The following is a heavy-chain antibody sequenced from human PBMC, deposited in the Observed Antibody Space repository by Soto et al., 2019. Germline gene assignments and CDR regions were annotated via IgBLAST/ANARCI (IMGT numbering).Heavy chain of an antibody. D-gene: IGHD4-4*01. J-gene: IGHJ3*01. CDR2: INPNGGST. CDR1: GYTFTNYY. CDR3: ANAAWNTVTSRLNDVFDV. Sequence: QVQLVQSGAEVKKPGASVRVSCKASGYTFTNYYIDWVRQAPGQGLEWMGIINPNGGSTTYVQKFQCRVTLTRDAAPRTVSMELSSLRSEDTDMYYCANAAWNTVTSRLNDVFDVCGQVTMVTVSS. V-gene: IGHV1-46*03.